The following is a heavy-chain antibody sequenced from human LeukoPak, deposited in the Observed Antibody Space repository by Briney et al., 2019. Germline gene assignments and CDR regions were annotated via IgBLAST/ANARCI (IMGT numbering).Heavy chain of an antibody. V-gene: IGHV4-59*08. D-gene: IGHD6-13*01. CDR1: GGSIRSYY. CDR2: IYDSGST. J-gene: IGHJ2*01. CDR3: ARGGEQPPIDWYFDL. Sequence: PSETLSLTCTVSGGSIRSYYWSWIRQPPGKGLEWIGYIYDSGSTNYNPSLKSRVTISVDTSKNQFSLKLSSVTAADTAVYYCARGGEQPPIDWYFDLWGRGTLVTVSS.